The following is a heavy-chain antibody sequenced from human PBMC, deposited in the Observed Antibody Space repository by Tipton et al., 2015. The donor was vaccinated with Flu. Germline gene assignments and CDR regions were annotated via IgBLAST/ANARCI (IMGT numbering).Heavy chain of an antibody. V-gene: IGHV4-59*01. CDR3: AGSLGVWGVIGES. CDR2: IYYSGST. D-gene: IGHD3-10*01. CDR1: GGSISSYY. J-gene: IGHJ5*02. Sequence: TLSLTCTVSGGSISSYYWSWIRQPPGKGLEWIGYIYYSGSTNYNPSLKSRVTISVDTSKNQFSLKLSSVTAADTAVYYCAGSLGVWGVIGESWGQGTLVTVSS.